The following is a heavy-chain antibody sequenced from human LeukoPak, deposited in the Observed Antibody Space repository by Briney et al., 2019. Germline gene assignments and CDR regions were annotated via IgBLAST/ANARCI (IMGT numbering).Heavy chain of an antibody. J-gene: IGHJ4*02. CDR2: ISYDGRSE. Sequence: PGGSLRLSCAASGFTFSNHAMHWVRQAPGKGLEWVAVISYDGRSEYYADSVKGRFTISRDNSENTLYLQMNSLRTEDTAVYYCARSVVVPAAIDWGQGTLVTVSS. D-gene: IGHD2-2*02. CDR1: GFTFSNHA. V-gene: IGHV3-30*04. CDR3: ARSVVVPAAID.